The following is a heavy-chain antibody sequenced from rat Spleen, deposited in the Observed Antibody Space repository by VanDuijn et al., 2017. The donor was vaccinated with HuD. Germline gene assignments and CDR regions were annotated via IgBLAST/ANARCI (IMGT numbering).Heavy chain of an antibody. J-gene: IGHJ3*01. D-gene: IGHD1-6*01. CDR3: VRGGSTADYYYSTWFAY. Sequence: QLQESGPGLVKPSQSLSLTCSVTVYSITSSYRWNWIRKFPGNKMEWMGYINYSGSTSNNPSLKSRISSTRDASKNQFFLQFNSVNTEDTATYYCVRGGSTADYYYSTWFAYWGQGTLVTVSS. CDR2: INYSGST. CDR1: VYSITSSY. V-gene: IGHV3-1*01.